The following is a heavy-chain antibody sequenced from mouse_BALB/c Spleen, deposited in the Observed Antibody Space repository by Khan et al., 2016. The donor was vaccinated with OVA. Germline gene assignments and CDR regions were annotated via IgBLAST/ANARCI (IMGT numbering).Heavy chain of an antibody. Sequence: QVQLKQSGAELAKPGASVKMSCKASGYTFTDYWIHWVKKRPGQGLEWIGYINPSTGYTEYTHKFKDKATLTADKSSSTAYMQLSSLTSEDSAVYYGARGGYGSFAYWGQGTLVTVSA. CDR2: INPSTGYT. CDR3: ARGGYGSFAY. J-gene: IGHJ3*01. V-gene: IGHV1-7*01. D-gene: IGHD2-2*01. CDR1: GYTFTDYW.